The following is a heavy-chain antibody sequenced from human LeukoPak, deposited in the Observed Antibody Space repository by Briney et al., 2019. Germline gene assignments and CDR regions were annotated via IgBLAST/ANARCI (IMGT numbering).Heavy chain of an antibody. J-gene: IGHJ4*02. D-gene: IGHD3-3*01. CDR2: INPNSGGT. V-gene: IGHV1-2*02. CDR1: GYTFTGYY. Sequence: ASVKVSCKASGYTFTGYYMHWVRQAPGQGLEWMGWINPNSGGTNYAQKFQGRVTMTRDTSISTAYMELSRLGSDDTAVYYCARDKTRFLEWLFMSPYFDYWGQGTLVTVSS. CDR3: ARDKTRFLEWLFMSPYFDY.